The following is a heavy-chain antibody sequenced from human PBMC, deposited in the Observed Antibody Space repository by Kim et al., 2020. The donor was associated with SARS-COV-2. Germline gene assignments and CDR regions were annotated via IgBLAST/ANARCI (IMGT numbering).Heavy chain of an antibody. V-gene: IGHV4-61*02. Sequence: SETLSLTCTVSGGSILSGSYYWSCIRQPAGKGLEWIGRIYTSGSTNYSPSLKSRVTISVDTSKNQFSLKLSSVTAADTAVYYCARSRFLDDAFDIWGQGTMVTVSS. CDR3: ARSRFLDDAFDI. J-gene: IGHJ3*02. D-gene: IGHD3-3*01. CDR2: IYTSGST. CDR1: GGSILSGSYY.